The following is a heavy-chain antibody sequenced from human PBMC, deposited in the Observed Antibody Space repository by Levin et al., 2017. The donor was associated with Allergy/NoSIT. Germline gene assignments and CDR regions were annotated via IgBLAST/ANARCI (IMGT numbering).Heavy chain of an antibody. CDR2: INHSGST. V-gene: IGHV4-34*01. D-gene: IGHD5-12*01. J-gene: IGHJ4*02. CDR1: GGSFSGYY. CDR3: ARTAQRGYSGYRVGGFDY. Sequence: SETLSLTCAVYGGSFSGYYWSWIRQPPGKGLEWIGEINHSGSTNYNPSLKSRVTISVDTSKNQFSLKLSSVTAADTAVYYCARTAQRGYSGYRVGGFDYWGQGTLVTVSS.